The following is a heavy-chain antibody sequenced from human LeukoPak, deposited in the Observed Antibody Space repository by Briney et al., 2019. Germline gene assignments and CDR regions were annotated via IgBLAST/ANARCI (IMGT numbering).Heavy chain of an antibody. V-gene: IGHV1-69*05. J-gene: IGHJ4*02. CDR1: GGTFSSYA. CDR3: ARDVGAITMIVVVIGSNFDY. Sequence: SVKVSCKASGGTFSSYAISWVRQAPGQGLEWMGRIIPIFGTANYAQKLQGRVTMTTDTSTSTAYMELRSLRSDDTAVYYCARDVGAITMIVVVIGSNFDYWGQGTLVTVSS. CDR2: IIPIFGTA. D-gene: IGHD3-22*01.